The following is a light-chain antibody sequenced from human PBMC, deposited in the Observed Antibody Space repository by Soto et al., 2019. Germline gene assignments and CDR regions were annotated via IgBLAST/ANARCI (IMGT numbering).Light chain of an antibody. CDR3: QQYNAWPGT. J-gene: IGKJ1*01. V-gene: IGKV3-15*01. CDR1: VSVRTD. CDR2: GAS. Sequence: EIVMTQSPDTLSLSPGQRATLSFRASVSVRTDLAWYQQKPGQGPRLLIYGASTRATNIPARFSGSGSGTQFTLTISSLQSEDFGTYYCQQYNAWPGTFGQGTKVDIK.